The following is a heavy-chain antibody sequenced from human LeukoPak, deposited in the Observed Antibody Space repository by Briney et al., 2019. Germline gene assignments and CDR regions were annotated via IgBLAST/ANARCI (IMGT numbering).Heavy chain of an antibody. Sequence: GGSLRLSCAASGFTFSSYGMHWVRQAPGKGLEWVAVIWYDGSNKYYADSVKGRFTISRDNSKNTLYLQMNSLRAEDTAVYYCAREALDFSGPGDYYYYYYMDVWGKGTTVTVSS. J-gene: IGHJ6*03. CDR3: AREALDFSGPGDYYYYYYMDV. V-gene: IGHV3-33*01. CDR1: GFTFSSYG. CDR2: IWYDGSNK. D-gene: IGHD3-3*01.